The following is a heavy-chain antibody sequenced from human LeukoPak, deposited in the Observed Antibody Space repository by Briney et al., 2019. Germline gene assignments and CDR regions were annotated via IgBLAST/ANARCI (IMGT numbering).Heavy chain of an antibody. J-gene: IGHJ4*02. CDR3: ARHNGNTYGFYYFDY. V-gene: IGHV4-39*01. D-gene: IGHD1/OR15-1a*01. CDR2: MYYGWST. CDR1: GGSISSSSYY. Sequence: SETLSLTCTVSGGSISSSSYYWGWIRQPPGKGLEWIGSMYYGWSTYYNPSLKSRVTISLDTSKNQFSLNLSSVTAADTAVYFCARHNGNTYGFYYFDYWGQGTLVTVSS.